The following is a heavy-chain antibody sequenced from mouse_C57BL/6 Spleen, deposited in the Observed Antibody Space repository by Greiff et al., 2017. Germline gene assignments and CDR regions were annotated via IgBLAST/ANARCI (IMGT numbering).Heavy chain of an antibody. CDR2: IDPEDGET. CDR1: GFNIKDYY. Sequence: VQLQQSGAELVKPGASVKLSCTASGFNIKDYYMHWVKQRTEQGLEWIGRIDPEDGETKYAPTFQGKATITADTSSNTAYLQLSSLTSEDTAVYYCASYDGYYRDYFDYWGQGTTLTVSS. D-gene: IGHD2-3*01. J-gene: IGHJ2*01. V-gene: IGHV14-2*01. CDR3: ASYDGYYRDYFDY.